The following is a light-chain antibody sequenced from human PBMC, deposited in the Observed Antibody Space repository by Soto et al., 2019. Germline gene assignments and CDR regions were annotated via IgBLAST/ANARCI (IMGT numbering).Light chain of an antibody. Sequence: QSALTQPASLSGSPGQAITISCTGTSSDVGGYNSVSWYQQHPGKAPKLMIYDVSNRPSGVSNRFSGSKSGNTASLTISGLQAEDEADYYCSSYTSSSTGVFGTGPKVNVL. CDR3: SSYTSSSTGV. CDR2: DVS. J-gene: IGLJ1*01. V-gene: IGLV2-14*01. CDR1: SSDVGGYNS.